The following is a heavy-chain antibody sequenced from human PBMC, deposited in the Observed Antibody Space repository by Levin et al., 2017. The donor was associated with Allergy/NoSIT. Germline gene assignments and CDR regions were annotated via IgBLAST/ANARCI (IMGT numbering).Heavy chain of an antibody. D-gene: IGHD3-3*01. CDR1: GFTFSSNA. Sequence: QSGGSLRLSCGASGFTFSSNAMSWVRQAPGKGLEWVSGIIGSGDTTYYAKSVKGRFTISRDNSKNTLYLQVNSLRVEDTAVYYCSRSPSPEFWGGYSPPYYFDHWGQGTLVTVSS. CDR2: IIGSGDTT. CDR3: SRSPSPEFWGGYSPPYYFDH. V-gene: IGHV3-23*01. J-gene: IGHJ4*02.